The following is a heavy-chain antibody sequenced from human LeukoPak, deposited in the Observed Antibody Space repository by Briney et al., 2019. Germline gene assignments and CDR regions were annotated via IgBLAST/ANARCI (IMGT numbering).Heavy chain of an antibody. D-gene: IGHD2-15*01. V-gene: IGHV3-23*01. CDR1: GFTFSSYA. CDR2: ISGSGGST. CDR3: SLSPTPDGMDV. Sequence: GGSLRLSCAASGFTFSSYAMSRVRQAPGKGLEWVSAISGSGGSTYYADSVKGRFTISRDNSKNTLYLQMNSLRAEDTAVYYCSLSPTPDGMDVWGQGTTVTVSS. J-gene: IGHJ6*02.